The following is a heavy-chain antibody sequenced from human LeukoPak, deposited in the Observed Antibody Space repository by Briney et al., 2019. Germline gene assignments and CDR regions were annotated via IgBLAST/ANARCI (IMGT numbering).Heavy chain of an antibody. V-gene: IGHV4-61*02. CDR2: IYTSGST. D-gene: IGHD3-9*01. CDR3: ARDYPAKLGYFDWLIMDV. J-gene: IGHJ6*04. Sequence: PSETLSLTCTVSGGSISSGSYYWSWIRQLAGKGLEWIGRIYTSGSTNYNPSLKSRVTISVDTSKNQFSLKLSSVTAADTAVYYCARDYPAKLGYFDWLIMDVWGKGTTVTISS. CDR1: GGSISSGSYY.